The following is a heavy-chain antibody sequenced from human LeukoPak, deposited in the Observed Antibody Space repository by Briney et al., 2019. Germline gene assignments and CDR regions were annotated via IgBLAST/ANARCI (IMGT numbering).Heavy chain of an antibody. CDR3: ARLSLYYDSSGSDAFDI. J-gene: IGHJ3*02. CDR2: IYTSGST. D-gene: IGHD3-22*01. V-gene: IGHV4-4*09. CDR1: GASISDYY. Sequence: SETLSLTCTVSGASISDYYWTWIRQPPGKGLEWIGYIYTSGSTNYNSSLKSRVTISVDTSKNQFSLKLSSVTAADTAVYYCARLSLYYDSSGSDAFDIWGQGTMVTVSS.